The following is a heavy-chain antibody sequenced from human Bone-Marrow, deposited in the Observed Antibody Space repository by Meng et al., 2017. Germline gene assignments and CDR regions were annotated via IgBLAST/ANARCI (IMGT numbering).Heavy chain of an antibody. J-gene: IGHJ4*02. CDR1: GGSISSYY. D-gene: IGHD3-9*01. CDR3: AREGDSSHYDILTGSHYYFDY. Sequence: GSLRLSCTVSGGSISSYYWSWIRQPAGKGLEWIGRIYTSGSTNYNPSLKSRVTMSVDTSKNQFSLKLSSVTAADTDVYYCAREGDSSHYDILTGSHYYFDYWGQGTLVTVSS. V-gene: IGHV4-4*07. CDR2: IYTSGST.